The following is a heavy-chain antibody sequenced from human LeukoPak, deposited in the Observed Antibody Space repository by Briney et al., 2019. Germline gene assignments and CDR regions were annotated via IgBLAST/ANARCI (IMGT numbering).Heavy chain of an antibody. CDR2: IHYSGST. CDR1: GGSLSRGDYY. D-gene: IGHD2-15*01. Sequence: SQTLSLTCTFSGGSLSRGDYYWMWIRQHPGKGLEWIGYIHYSGSTYYNPSLKSRVTISVDTSKKQFSLKLSSVTAADTAVYFCARVGVAAKSSRYFDYWGQGTLVTVSS. V-gene: IGHV4-31*03. CDR3: ARVGVAAKSSRYFDY. J-gene: IGHJ4*02.